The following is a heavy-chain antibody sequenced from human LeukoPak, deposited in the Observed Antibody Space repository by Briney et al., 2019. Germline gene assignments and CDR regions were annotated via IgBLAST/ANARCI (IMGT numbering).Heavy chain of an antibody. J-gene: IGHJ4*02. CDR3: ARGAWFGSDYTALYYFDY. CDR1: GYTFTSYD. CDR2: MNPNSGNT. Sequence: ASVKVSCKTSGYTFTSYDINWVRQATGEGLEWVGWMNPNSGNTGYAQKFLDRVSMTRNASISTAYMELGSLRSEDTAVYYCARGAWFGSDYTALYYFDYWGQGTLVTVSS. V-gene: IGHV1-8*01. D-gene: IGHD3-16*01.